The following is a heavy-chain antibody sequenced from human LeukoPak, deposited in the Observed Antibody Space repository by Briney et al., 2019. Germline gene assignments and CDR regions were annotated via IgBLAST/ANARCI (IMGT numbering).Heavy chain of an antibody. CDR3: ARGLRQLVRSWHY. J-gene: IGHJ4*02. V-gene: IGHV4-39*01. D-gene: IGHD6-6*01. Sequence: PSETLSLTCTVSGGSISSSSYYWGWIRQPPGKGLEWIGSIYYSGSTYYNPSLKSRVTISVDTSKNQFSLKLSSVTAADTAVYYCARGLRQLVRSWHYWGQGTLVTASS. CDR2: IYYSGST. CDR1: GGSISSSSYY.